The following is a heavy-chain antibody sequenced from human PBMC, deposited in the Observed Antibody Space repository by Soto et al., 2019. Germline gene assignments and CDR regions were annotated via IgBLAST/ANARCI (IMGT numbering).Heavy chain of an antibody. CDR1: GGTFSSYA. J-gene: IGHJ6*02. V-gene: IGHV1-69*01. Sequence: YVEVSFKASGGTFSSYAISWVRQAPGRGLEWMGGIIPIFGTANYAQKFQGRVTITADESTSTAYMELSSLRSEDTAVYYCARDFWSGYQQPYYYYGMDVWVQGTTVTV. CDR2: IIPIFGTA. CDR3: ARDFWSGYQQPYYYYGMDV. D-gene: IGHD3-3*01.